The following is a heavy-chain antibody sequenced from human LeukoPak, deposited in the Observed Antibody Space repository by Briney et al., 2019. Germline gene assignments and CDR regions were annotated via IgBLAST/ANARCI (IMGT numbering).Heavy chain of an antibody. J-gene: IGHJ4*02. CDR2: IYPGDSDT. V-gene: IGHV5-51*01. Sequence: GESLKISCKGSGYSFTSYWIGWVRQMPRKGVEWMGIIYPGDSDTSYSPSFHGLVTISAATSISTAYLQWSSLKASDTAMYDCARCYYDYVWGSYRNTAYYFDYWGQGTLVTVSS. D-gene: IGHD3-16*02. CDR3: ARCYYDYVWGSYRNTAYYFDY. CDR1: GYSFTSYW.